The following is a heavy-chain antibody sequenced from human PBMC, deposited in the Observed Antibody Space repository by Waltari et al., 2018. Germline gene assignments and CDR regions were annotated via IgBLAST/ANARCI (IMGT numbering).Heavy chain of an antibody. CDR2: ISSSGSTI. D-gene: IGHD5-18*01. Sequence: EVQLVESGGGLVQPGGSLRLSCAASGFTFSSYEMNWVRQAPGKGLEWVSYISSSGSTIYYADSVKGRFTISRDNAKNSLYLQMNSLRAEDTAVYYCARNLGYSSAWYYYSMDVWGQGTTVTVSS. V-gene: IGHV3-48*03. J-gene: IGHJ6*02. CDR3: ARNLGYSSAWYYYSMDV. CDR1: GFTFSSYE.